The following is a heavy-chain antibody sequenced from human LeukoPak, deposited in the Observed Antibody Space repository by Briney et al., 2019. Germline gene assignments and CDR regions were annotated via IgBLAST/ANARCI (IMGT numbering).Heavy chain of an antibody. Sequence: GGSLRLSCAASGFTFDDYAMHWVRQAPGKGLEWVSGISWNSGSIGYADSVKGRFTISRDNAKNSLYLQMNSLRAEDTALYYCAKDTSIAVAGTGDYWGKGTLVTVSS. CDR1: GFTFDDYA. J-gene: IGHJ4*02. CDR2: ISWNSGSI. D-gene: IGHD6-19*01. CDR3: AKDTSIAVAGTGDY. V-gene: IGHV3-9*01.